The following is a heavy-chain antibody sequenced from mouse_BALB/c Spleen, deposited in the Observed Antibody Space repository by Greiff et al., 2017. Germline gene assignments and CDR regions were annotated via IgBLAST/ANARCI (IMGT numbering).Heavy chain of an antibody. CDR1: GFTFSDYG. CDR2: ISNLAYSI. V-gene: IGHV5-15*02. D-gene: IGHD2-2*01. J-gene: IGHJ2*01. Sequence: EVQGVESGGGLVQPGGSRKLSCAASGFTFSDYGMAWVRQAPGKGPEWVAFISNLAYSIYYADTVTGRFTISRENAKNTLYLEMSSLRSEDTAMYYCARIYYGYDDYFDYWGQGTTLTVSS. CDR3: ARIYYGYDDYFDY.